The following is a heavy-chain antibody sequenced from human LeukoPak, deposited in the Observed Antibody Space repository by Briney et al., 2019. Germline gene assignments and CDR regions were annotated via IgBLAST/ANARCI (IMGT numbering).Heavy chain of an antibody. D-gene: IGHD2-2*01. CDR3: ARYCSSTSCYGLFDY. V-gene: IGHV3-21*01. CDR2: ISSSSSYI. Sequence: GGSLRLSCAASGFTFSGYSMNWVRQAPGKGLEWVSSISSSSSYIYYADSVKGRFTISRDNAKNSLYLQMNSLRAEDTAVYYCARYCSSTSCYGLFDYWGQGTLVTVSS. J-gene: IGHJ4*02. CDR1: GFTFSGYS.